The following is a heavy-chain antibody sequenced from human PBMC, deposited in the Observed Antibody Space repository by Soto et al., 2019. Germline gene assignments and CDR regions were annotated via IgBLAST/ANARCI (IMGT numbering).Heavy chain of an antibody. CDR1: GFTFSSYA. V-gene: IGHV3-23*01. CDR2: ISGSGGST. Sequence: GGPLRLSCAASGFTFSSYAISWVRQAPGKGLEWVSAISGSGGSTDYADSVKGRFTISRDNSKNTLYLQMNSLRAEDTAVYYCAKVGYYYDSSGYWHHAFDIWGQGTMVTVSS. J-gene: IGHJ3*02. CDR3: AKVGYYYDSSGYWHHAFDI. D-gene: IGHD3-22*01.